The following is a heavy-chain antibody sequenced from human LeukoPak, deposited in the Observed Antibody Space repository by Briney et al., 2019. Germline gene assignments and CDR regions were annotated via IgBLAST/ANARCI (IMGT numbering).Heavy chain of an antibody. D-gene: IGHD5-18*01. CDR3: ARERIERYTYASSDFDY. CDR2: LYHSGST. CDR1: GYSISSGFY. Sequence: KASETLSLTCTVSGYSISSGFYWGCIRQPPGKGLEWIGSLYHSGSTYYSPSLKSRITISLDTSKNQFSLKLSSVTAADTALYYCARERIERYTYASSDFDYWGRGTLVTVSS. J-gene: IGHJ4*02. V-gene: IGHV4-38-2*02.